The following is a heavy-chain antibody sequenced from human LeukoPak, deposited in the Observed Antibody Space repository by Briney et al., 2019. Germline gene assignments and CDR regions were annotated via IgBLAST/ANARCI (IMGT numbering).Heavy chain of an antibody. J-gene: IGHJ6*02. D-gene: IGHD1-26*01. CDR3: ARGGTVRNGMDV. CDR2: IYYSGST. V-gene: IGHV4-59*01. Sequence: PSETLSLTCTVSGGCISSYYWSWIRQPPGKGLEWIGYIYYSGSTNYNSSLKSRVTISVDTSRNQFSLKLSSVTAADTAVYYCARGGTVRNGMDVWGQGTTVTVSS. CDR1: GGCISSYY.